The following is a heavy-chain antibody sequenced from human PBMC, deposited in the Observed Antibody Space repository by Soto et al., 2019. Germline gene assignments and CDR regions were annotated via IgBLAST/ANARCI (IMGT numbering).Heavy chain of an antibody. D-gene: IGHD4-17*01. CDR3: ARDSPRYGDPYFDY. J-gene: IGHJ4*02. CDR2: ISSSSSYI. V-gene: IGHV3-21*01. Sequence: GGSLRLSCAASGFTFSSYSMNWVRQAPGKGLEWVSSISSSSSYIYYADSVKGRFTISRDNAKNSLYLQMNSLRAEDTAVYYCARDSPRYGDPYFDYWGQGTLVTVSS. CDR1: GFTFSSYS.